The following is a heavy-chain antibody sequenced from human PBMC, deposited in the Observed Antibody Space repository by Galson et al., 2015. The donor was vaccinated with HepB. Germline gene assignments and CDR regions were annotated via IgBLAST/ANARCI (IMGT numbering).Heavy chain of an antibody. V-gene: IGHV3-66*01. D-gene: IGHD3/OR15-3a*01. CDR3: ASSRTGYYSGIDY. J-gene: IGHJ4*02. Sequence: SLRLSCAASGFTVSSNYMSWVRQAPGKGLEWVSVIYSGGSTYYADSVKGRFTISRDNSKNTLYLQMNSLRAEDTAVYYCASSRTGYYSGIDYWGQGTLVTVSS. CDR2: IYSGGST. CDR1: GFTVSSNY.